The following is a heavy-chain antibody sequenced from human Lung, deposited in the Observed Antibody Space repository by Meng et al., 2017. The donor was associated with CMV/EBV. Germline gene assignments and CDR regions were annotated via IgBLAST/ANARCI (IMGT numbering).Heavy chain of an antibody. CDR1: GDSIAHHNW. CDR3: LRRSGGSV. D-gene: IGHD3-10*01. CDR2: IPHRGSS. Sequence: RASGPAPVKPSEPLSLTCAVSGDSIAHHNWWAWVRQPPGKGLEWIGEIPHRGSSAYNPSLKSRVSMSIDKSKNQFSLKLTSVTAADTAVYHCLRRSGGSVWGQGTLVTVSS. V-gene: IGHV4-4*02. J-gene: IGHJ1*01.